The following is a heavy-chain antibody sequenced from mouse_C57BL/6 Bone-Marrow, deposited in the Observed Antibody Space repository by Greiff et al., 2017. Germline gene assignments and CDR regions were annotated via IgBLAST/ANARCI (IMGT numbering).Heavy chain of an antibody. J-gene: IGHJ2*01. D-gene: IGHD2-1*01. V-gene: IGHV1-64*01. CDR3: ARWDGNYDFDY. Sequence: VKLQQPGAELVKPGASVKLSCKASGYTFTSYWMHWVKQRPGQGLEWIGMIHPNSGSTNYNEKFKSKATLTVDKSSSTAYMQLSSLTSEDSAVYYCARWDGNYDFDYWGQGTTLTVSS. CDR2: IHPNSGST. CDR1: GYTFTSYW.